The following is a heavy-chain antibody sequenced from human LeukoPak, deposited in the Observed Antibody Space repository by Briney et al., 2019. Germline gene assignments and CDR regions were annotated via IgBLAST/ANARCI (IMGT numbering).Heavy chain of an antibody. CDR2: ISSSSTI. J-gene: IGHJ5*02. CDR3: ARTDYYGSGSPIVDFDP. D-gene: IGHD3-10*01. V-gene: IGHV3-69-1*01. CDR1: GFTFSAYY. Sequence: GGSLRPSCAASGFTFSAYYMNWVRQAPGKGLEWVSSISSSSTIYYADSVKGRFTISRDNAKNSLYLQMNSLRAEDTAVYYCARTDYYGSGSPIVDFDPWGQGTLVTVSS.